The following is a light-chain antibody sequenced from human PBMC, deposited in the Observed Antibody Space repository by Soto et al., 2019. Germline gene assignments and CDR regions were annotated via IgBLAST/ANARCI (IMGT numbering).Light chain of an antibody. V-gene: IGKV3-11*01. CDR1: QSVGSY. CDR2: GAS. CDR3: QHRSNWLFT. Sequence: EIVLTQSPATLSLSPGERATLSCRASQSVGSYLAWYQQKPGQAPRLLIYGASNRATGIPARFSGSGSGTDFTLTISSLEPEDFAVYYCQHRSNWLFTFGPGTKVDIK. J-gene: IGKJ3*01.